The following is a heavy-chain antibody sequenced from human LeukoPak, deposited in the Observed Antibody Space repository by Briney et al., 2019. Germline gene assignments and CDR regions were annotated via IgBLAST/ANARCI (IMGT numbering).Heavy chain of an antibody. J-gene: IGHJ6*03. V-gene: IGHV3-7*01. CDR1: GFTFSTYW. CDR2: IKQDGNEK. CDR3: ARASVYYYYMDV. Sequence: GGSLRLSCAASGFTFSTYWLSWVRQAPGQGLEWVANIKQDGNEKYYMASVKGRFTISRDNAKNSLYLQMNSLRAEDTAVYYCARASVYYYYMDVWGKGTTVTISS. D-gene: IGHD6-6*01.